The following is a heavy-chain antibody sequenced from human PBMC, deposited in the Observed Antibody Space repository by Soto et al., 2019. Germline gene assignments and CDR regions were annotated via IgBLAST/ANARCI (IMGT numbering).Heavy chain of an antibody. CDR3: ARDRGYSSGWYPR. CDR2: ISSSSSYT. D-gene: IGHD6-19*01. V-gene: IGHV3-11*05. CDR1: GFTFSDYY. J-gene: IGHJ4*02. Sequence: QVQLVESGGGLVKPGGSLRLSCAASGFTFSDYYMSWIRQAPGKGLEWVSYISSSSSYTNYADSMKGRFTISRDNAKNSLYLQTNSLRAEDTAVYYCARDRGYSSGWYPRWGQGTLVTVSS.